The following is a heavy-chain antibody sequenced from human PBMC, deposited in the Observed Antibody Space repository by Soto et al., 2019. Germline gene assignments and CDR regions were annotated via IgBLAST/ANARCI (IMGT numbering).Heavy chain of an antibody. CDR1: GYTFTKYG. J-gene: IGHJ6*02. V-gene: IGHV1-18*01. D-gene: IGHD6-6*01. Sequence: QVQLVQSGSEVRKPGASVKVSCKASGYTFTKYGISWVRQAPGQGLEWMGWISANNGNTNHAQKLQGRVTMTTDTATSPAYMELRSLRSDDTAVYYCAREEYGYYYYGMDVWGQGTTVTVSS. CDR2: ISANNGNT. CDR3: AREEYGYYYYGMDV.